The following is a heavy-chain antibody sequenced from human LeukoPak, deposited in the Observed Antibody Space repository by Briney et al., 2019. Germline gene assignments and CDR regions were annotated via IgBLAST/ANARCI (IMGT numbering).Heavy chain of an antibody. CDR2: INHSGST. Sequence: PSETLSLTCAVYGWSFSGYYWSWIRQPPGKGLEWIGEINHSGSTNYNPSLKSRVTISVDTCKNPFSLKQSPVTAADTAVYYCERDVGCSGGSCYPFDYWGQGKVVLVSS. CDR3: ERDVGCSGGSCYPFDY. D-gene: IGHD2-15*01. J-gene: IGHJ4*02. CDR1: GWSFSGYY. V-gene: IGHV4-34*01.